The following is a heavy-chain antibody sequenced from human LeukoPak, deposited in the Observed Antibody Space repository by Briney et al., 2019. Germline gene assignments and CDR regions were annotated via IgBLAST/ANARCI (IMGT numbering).Heavy chain of an antibody. CDR1: GGSFSGYY. D-gene: IGHD3-10*01. J-gene: IGHJ4*02. CDR3: ARGTDNGSYGSGSDRYPPFIYGHYFDY. CDR2: INHSGST. V-gene: IGHV4-34*01. Sequence: SETLSLTCAVYGGSFSGYYWSWIRQPPGKGLEWIGEINHSGSTNYNPSLKSRVTISVDTSKNQFSLKLSSVTAADTAVYYCARGTDNGSYGSGSDRYPPFIYGHYFDYWGQGTLVTVSS.